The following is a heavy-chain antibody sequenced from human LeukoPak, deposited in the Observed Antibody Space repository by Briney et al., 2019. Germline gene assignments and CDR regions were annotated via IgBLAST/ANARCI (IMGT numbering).Heavy chain of an antibody. J-gene: IGHJ5*02. CDR2: IYHSGST. CDR1: GGSISSGGYS. CDR3: ARDGGKGRYNWFDP. V-gene: IGHV4-30-2*01. D-gene: IGHD3-16*01. Sequence: PSETLSLTCAVSGGSISSGGYSWSWIRQPLGKGLEWIGYIYHSGSTYYNPSLKSRVTISVDRSKNQFSLKLSSVTAADTAVYYCARDGGKGRYNWFDPWGQGTLVTVSS.